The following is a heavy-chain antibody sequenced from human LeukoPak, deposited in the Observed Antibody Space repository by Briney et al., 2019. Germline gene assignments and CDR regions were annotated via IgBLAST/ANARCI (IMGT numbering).Heavy chain of an antibody. J-gene: IGHJ4*02. D-gene: IGHD5-12*01. Sequence: HPGGSLRLSCAASGFTVGSNYMSWFRQAPGKGLEWASVIYNDGRTYYADSVKGRFIISKDISKNTLYLQMNNLRADDTAVYYCARESGYAVGDFWGRGTLVTVSS. CDR1: GFTVGSNY. V-gene: IGHV3-53*01. CDR2: IYNDGRT. CDR3: ARESGYAVGDF.